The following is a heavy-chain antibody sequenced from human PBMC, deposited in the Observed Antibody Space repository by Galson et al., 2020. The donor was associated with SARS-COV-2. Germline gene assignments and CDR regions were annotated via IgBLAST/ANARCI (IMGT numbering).Heavy chain of an antibody. CDR1: GFTVSSNY. J-gene: IGHJ4*02. D-gene: IGHD3-16*01. CDR2: IYSGGST. CDR3: ARVLPLWGDYFGY. V-gene: IGHV3-53*01. Sequence: GGSLRLSCAASGFTVSSNYMSWVRQAPGKGLEWVSVIYSGGSTYYADSVKGRFTISRDNSKNTLYLQMNSLRAEDTAVYYCARVLPLWGDYFGYWGQGTLVTVSS.